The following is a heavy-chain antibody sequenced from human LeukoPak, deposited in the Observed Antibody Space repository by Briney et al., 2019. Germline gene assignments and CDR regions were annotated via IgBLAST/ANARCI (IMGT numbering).Heavy chain of an antibody. CDR3: ARQIKAYSSGWYDYFDY. CDR1: GGSISSGGYY. Sequence: SETLSLTCTVSGGSISSGGYYWSWIRQPPGKGLEWIGSIYYSGSTYYNPSLKSRVTISVDTSKNQFSLKLSSVTAADTAVYYCARQIKAYSSGWYDYFDYWGQGTLVTVSS. CDR2: IYYSGST. D-gene: IGHD6-19*01. V-gene: IGHV4-39*01. J-gene: IGHJ4*02.